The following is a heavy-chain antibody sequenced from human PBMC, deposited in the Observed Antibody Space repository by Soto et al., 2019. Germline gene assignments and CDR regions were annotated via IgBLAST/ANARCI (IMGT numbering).Heavy chain of an antibody. D-gene: IGHD6-6*01. CDR2: INQDGSES. Sequence: PGGSLRLSCVASGLAFSTYGMSWVRQAPGKGLEWVANINQDGSESYYVDSVKGRFTISRDNAKNSLYLQMTSLRADDTAVYYCAPPARACACPGCANWGHGALVTVSS. J-gene: IGHJ4*01. CDR1: GLAFSTYG. V-gene: IGHV3-7*01. CDR3: APPARACACPGCAN.